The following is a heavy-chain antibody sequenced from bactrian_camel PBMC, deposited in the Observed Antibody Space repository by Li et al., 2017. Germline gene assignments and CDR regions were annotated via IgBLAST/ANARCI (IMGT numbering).Heavy chain of an antibody. CDR1: GETSSTYC. Sequence: DVQLVESGGGSVQAGGSLTLSCSVSGETSSTYCMGWVRQSPGKEREGVAVFYTGGGPIYYADSVKGRFTISRDNTKNTVYLQLNSLTREDSAMYYCTRETQWVGYHEFAEYWGQGTQVTVS. CDR2: FYTGGGPI. V-gene: IGHV3S31*01. CDR3: TRETQWVGYHEFAEY. D-gene: IGHD5*01. J-gene: IGHJ4*01.